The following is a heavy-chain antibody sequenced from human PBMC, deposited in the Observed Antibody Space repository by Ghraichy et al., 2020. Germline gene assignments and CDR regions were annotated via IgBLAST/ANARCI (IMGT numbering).Heavy chain of an antibody. D-gene: IGHD4-17*01. Sequence: SETLSLTCAVSGGSISSSNWWSWVRQPPGKGLEWIGDIYHSGSTNYNPSLKSRVTISVDKSKNQFSLKLSSVTAADTAVYYCARAPYGDYVPGLNWGQGTLVTVSS. CDR2: IYHSGST. J-gene: IGHJ4*02. V-gene: IGHV4-4*02. CDR1: GGSISSSNW. CDR3: ARAPYGDYVPGLN.